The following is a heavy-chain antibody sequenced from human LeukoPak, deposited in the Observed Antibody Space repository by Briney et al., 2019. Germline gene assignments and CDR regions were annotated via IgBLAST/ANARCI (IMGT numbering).Heavy chain of an antibody. V-gene: IGHV3-21*01. Sequence: GGSVRLACAASGFPFSSYSMNWVRQAPGKGLEWVSYIYSSRSYIYYADSVKGRFTISRDNAKNSLYLQMNGLTAEDTAVYCGARVYRDYYDRSGYCPDYWGQGTLVTVSS. CDR2: IYSSRSYI. CDR1: GFPFSSYS. J-gene: IGHJ4*03. CDR3: ARVYRDYYDRSGYCPDY. D-gene: IGHD3-22*01.